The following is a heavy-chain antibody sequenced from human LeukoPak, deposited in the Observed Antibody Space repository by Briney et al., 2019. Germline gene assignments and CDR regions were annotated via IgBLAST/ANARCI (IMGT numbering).Heavy chain of an antibody. J-gene: IGHJ4*02. CDR2: ISYRGVI. Sequence: SETLSLTCTVSGGSISSVGYYWSWIRQLPGKGLEWIGYISYRGVISYNPSLQSRVAISRDTSKNLFYLELTSVTAADTAVYYCARGATMMNGFDYWGQGTLVTVSS. D-gene: IGHD3-22*01. V-gene: IGHV4-31*03. CDR1: GGSISSVGYY. CDR3: ARGATMMNGFDY.